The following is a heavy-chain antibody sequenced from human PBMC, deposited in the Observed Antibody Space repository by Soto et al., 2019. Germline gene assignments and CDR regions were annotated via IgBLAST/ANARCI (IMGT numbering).Heavy chain of an antibody. CDR3: ARLGAYYQSLDP. CDR1: GVSISSGDYY. Sequence: SETLSLTCTVSGVSISSGDYYWSWIRQPPGKGLEWTGNIYFFGTTYYSPSLRSRVTISVYTSKKQFSLNLNSVTAADTAVYYCARLGAYYQSLDPWGPGTLVTVSS. D-gene: IGHD2-21*01. V-gene: IGHV4-30-4*01. CDR2: IYFFGTT. J-gene: IGHJ5*02.